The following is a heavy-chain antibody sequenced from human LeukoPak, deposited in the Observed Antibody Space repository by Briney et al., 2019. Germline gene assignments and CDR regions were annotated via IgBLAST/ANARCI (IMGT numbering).Heavy chain of an antibody. Sequence: GRSLRLSCAASGFTFSSYGMHWVRQAPGKGMEWVAVTSYDGSNKYYADSVKGRFTISRDNSKNTLYLQMNSLRAEDTAVYYCAKGGSSGSHWGQGTLVTVSS. J-gene: IGHJ4*02. CDR1: GFTFSSYG. V-gene: IGHV3-30*18. CDR3: AKGGSSGSH. D-gene: IGHD6-19*01. CDR2: TSYDGSNK.